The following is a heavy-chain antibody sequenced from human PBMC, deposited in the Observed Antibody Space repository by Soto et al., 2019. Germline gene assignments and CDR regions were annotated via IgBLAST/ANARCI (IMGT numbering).Heavy chain of an antibody. CDR3: ARLGSYSSVDY. Sequence: QVQLQESGPGLVKPSETLSLACTVSGDFFSDYYWCWIRQPAGKGLEWIGRIYASGSTDYNPSLKSRVTMSVDRSKNQFSLKLDSVTAADTAVYYCARLGSYSSVDYWGQGTLVTVSS. CDR2: IYASGST. J-gene: IGHJ4*02. V-gene: IGHV4-4*07. D-gene: IGHD3-10*01. CDR1: GDFFSDYY.